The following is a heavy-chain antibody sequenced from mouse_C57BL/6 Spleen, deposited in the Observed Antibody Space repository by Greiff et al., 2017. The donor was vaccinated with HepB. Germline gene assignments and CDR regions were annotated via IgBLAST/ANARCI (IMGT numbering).Heavy chain of an antibody. CDR2: INPNNGGT. J-gene: IGHJ2*01. D-gene: IGHD1-2*01. CDR3: ARRNAKPLYYFDY. CDR1: GYTFTDYN. Sequence: VQLQQSGPELVKPGASVKMSCKASGYTFTDYNMHWVKQSHGKSLEWIGYINPNNGGTSYNQKFKGKATLTVNKSSSTAYMELRSLTSEDSAVYYCARRNAKPLYYFDYWGQGTTLTVSS. V-gene: IGHV1-22*01.